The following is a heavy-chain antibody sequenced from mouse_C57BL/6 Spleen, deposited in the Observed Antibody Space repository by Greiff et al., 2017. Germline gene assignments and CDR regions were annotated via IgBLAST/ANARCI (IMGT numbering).Heavy chain of an antibody. CDR1: GFTFSSYT. V-gene: IGHV5-9*01. J-gene: IGHJ4*01. D-gene: IGHD1-1*01. CDR2: ISGGGGNT. Sequence: EVQLVESGGGLVKPGGSLKLSCAASGFTFSSYTMSWVRQTPEKRLEWVATISGGGGNTYYPDSVKGRFTISRDNAKNTLYLQMSSLRSEDTALYYCARHRDYGSSSYYYAMDYWGQGTSVTVSS. CDR3: ARHRDYGSSSYYYAMDY.